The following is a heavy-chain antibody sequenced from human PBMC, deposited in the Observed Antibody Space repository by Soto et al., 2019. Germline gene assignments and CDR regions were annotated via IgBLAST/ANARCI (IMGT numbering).Heavy chain of an antibody. CDR1: GYTFTSYG. CDR3: ARVRLWFGELLYRDAFDI. V-gene: IGHV1-18*01. CDR2: ISAYNGNT. Sequence: QVQLVQSGAEVKKPGASVKVSCKASGYTFTSYGISWVRQAPGQGLEWMGWISAYNGNTNYAQKLQGRVTMTTDTSTSTAYMELRSLRSDDTAVYYCARVRLWFGELLYRDAFDIWGQGTMVIVSS. D-gene: IGHD3-10*01. J-gene: IGHJ3*02.